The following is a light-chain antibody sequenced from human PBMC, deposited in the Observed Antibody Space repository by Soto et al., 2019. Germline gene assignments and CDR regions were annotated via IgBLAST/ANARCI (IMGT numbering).Light chain of an antibody. CDR1: SSDVGNYNL. Sequence: QSVLTQPASVSGSPGQSITISCTGTSSDVGNYNLVSWYQQHAGKAPKLIIYEVSERPSGVSNRFSGSKSGNTASLTISGLQAEDEADYYCCSYARSSTWVFGGGTQLTVL. CDR3: CSYARSSTWV. CDR2: EVS. V-gene: IGLV2-23*02. J-gene: IGLJ3*02.